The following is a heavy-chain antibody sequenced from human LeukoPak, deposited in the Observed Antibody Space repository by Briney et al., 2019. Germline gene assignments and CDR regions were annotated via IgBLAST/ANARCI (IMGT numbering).Heavy chain of an antibody. V-gene: IGHV4-59*01. Sequence: SETLSLTCTVSGGSISSYYWSWIRQPPGKGLEWNGYIYYSGSTNYNPSLKSRVTISVDTSKNQFSLKLSSVTAADTAVYYCARSRGSSFLRWYCYYGMDVWGQGTTVTVSS. CDR3: ARSRGSSFLRWYCYYGMDV. CDR2: IYYSGST. CDR1: GGSISSYY. J-gene: IGHJ6*02. D-gene: IGHD4-23*01.